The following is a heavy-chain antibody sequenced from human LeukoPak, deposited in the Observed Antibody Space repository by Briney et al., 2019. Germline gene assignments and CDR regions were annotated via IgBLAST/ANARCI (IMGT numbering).Heavy chain of an antibody. CDR1: GFTFSSYA. J-gene: IGHJ6*04. CDR2: ISYDGSNK. Sequence: GGSLRLSCAASGFTFSSYAMHWVRQAPGKGLERVAFISYDGSNKYYADSVKGRFTISRDNSKNTLYLQMNSLRAEDTAVYYCARDKGSRFDYYGMDVWGKGTTVTVSS. D-gene: IGHD3-10*01. V-gene: IGHV3-30*04. CDR3: ARDKGSRFDYYGMDV.